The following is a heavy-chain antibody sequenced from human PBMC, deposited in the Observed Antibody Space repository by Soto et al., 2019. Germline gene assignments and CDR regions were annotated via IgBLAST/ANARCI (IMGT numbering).Heavy chain of an antibody. CDR3: ARDWTGDTCPCLDV. Sequence: EVQVLESGGGLVQPGGSLRLSCAAAGFTFSNYALTWVRQSPGKGLDWVSTASGSGGSTYYEDSVRGRFTISRDHSKNTLFRQMNSRLVEDTAISYCARDWTGDTCPCLDVWGQGTTVSVSS. D-gene: IGHD3-3*01. CDR1: GFTFSNYA. V-gene: IGHV3-23*01. J-gene: IGHJ6*02. CDR2: ASGSGGST.